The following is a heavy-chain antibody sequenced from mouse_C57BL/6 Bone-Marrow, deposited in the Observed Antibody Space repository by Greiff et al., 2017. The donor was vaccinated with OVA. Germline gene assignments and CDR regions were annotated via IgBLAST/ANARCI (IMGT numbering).Heavy chain of an antibody. J-gene: IGHJ4*01. V-gene: IGHV5-12*01. CDR2: ISTGGGST. Sequence: EVQRVESGGGLVQPGGSLKLSCAASGFTFSDYYMYWVRQTPEKRLEWVAYISTGGGSTYYPDTVKGRFTISRDNAKNTLCLQMSRLKSEDTAMYYCAKAMDYWGQGTSVTVSS. CDR1: GFTFSDYY. CDR3: AKAMDY.